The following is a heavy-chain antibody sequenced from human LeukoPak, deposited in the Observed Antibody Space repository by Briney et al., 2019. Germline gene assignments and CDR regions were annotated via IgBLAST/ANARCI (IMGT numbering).Heavy chain of an antibody. Sequence: ASVKVSCKASGYTFTGYFMHWVRQAPGQGLEWMGWIDPDSGGTNYAQVFQGRVTVTRDKSISTAYMELSSLRSDDTAVYYCARVHRAGGWTLALDPWGQGTLVTVSS. CDR3: ARVHRAGGWTLALDP. D-gene: IGHD5-12*01. V-gene: IGHV1-2*02. CDR1: GYTFTGYF. CDR2: IDPDSGGT. J-gene: IGHJ5*02.